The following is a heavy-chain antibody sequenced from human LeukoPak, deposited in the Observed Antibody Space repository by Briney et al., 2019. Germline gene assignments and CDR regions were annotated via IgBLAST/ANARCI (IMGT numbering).Heavy chain of an antibody. CDR3: ATVLPYCSTTTCYIDF. D-gene: IGHD2-2*02. J-gene: IGHJ4*02. V-gene: IGHV3-33*01. CDR1: GFTFSSYG. Sequence: PGGSLRLSCAASGFTFSSYGMHWARQAPGKGLEWVAVIWYDGSRKYYGDSVKGRFTISRDNSKNTLFLQMSSLRAEDTAVYYCATVLPYCSTTTCYIDFWGQGTLVTVSS. CDR2: IWYDGSRK.